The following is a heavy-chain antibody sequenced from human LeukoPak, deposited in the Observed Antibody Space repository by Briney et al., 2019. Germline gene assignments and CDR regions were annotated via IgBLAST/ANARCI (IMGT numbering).Heavy chain of an antibody. V-gene: IGHV1-69*13. CDR2: IIPIFGTA. Sequence: SVKVSCKASGYTFTSYAISWVRQAPGQGLEWMGGIIPIFGTANYAQKFQGRVTIAADESTSTAYMELSSLRSEDTAVYYCAREDRYCSGGSCYGFDYWGQGTLVTVSS. CDR1: GYTFTSYA. CDR3: AREDRYCSGGSCYGFDY. D-gene: IGHD2-15*01. J-gene: IGHJ4*02.